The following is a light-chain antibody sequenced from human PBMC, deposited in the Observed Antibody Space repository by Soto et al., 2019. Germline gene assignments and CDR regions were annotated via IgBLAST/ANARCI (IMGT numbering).Light chain of an antibody. CDR3: QHTTDFT. CDR1: QTISSW. CDR2: KAS. V-gene: IGKV1-5*03. Sequence: DIQMTQSPSTLSGSVGDRVTITCRASQTISSWLAWYQQKPGKAPKLLIYKASTLKRGVPPRFSGSTSGAESTLTITGLQPDDLGTYYCQHTTDFTFGQGTKVDIK. J-gene: IGKJ2*01.